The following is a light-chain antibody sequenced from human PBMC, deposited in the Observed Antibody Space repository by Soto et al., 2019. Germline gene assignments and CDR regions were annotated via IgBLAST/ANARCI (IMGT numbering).Light chain of an antibody. CDR2: AAS. Sequence: DIQMTQSPSSLSASVGDRVTITCRASQSISSYLNWYQQKPGKAPKLLIYAASSLPSGAPSRFSGSGSGTYFTITISSLQPEDFATYYRQHSYSTHQTCGPGTKADIK. J-gene: IGKJ3*01. V-gene: IGKV1-39*01. CDR3: QHSYSTHQT. CDR1: QSISSY.